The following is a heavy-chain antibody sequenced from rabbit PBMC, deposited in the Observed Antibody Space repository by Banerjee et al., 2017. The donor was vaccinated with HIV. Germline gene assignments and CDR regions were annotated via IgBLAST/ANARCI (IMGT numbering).Heavy chain of an antibody. CDR3: ARDYAGYSLFQL. D-gene: IGHD7-1*01. V-gene: IGHV1S45*01. J-gene: IGHJ4*01. Sequence: QEQPKESGGDLVKPEGSLTLTCTASGFSFSNGYVMCWVRQAPGKGLEWIACINTSSDNTGYATWAKGRFTISKTSSTTVTLQMTSLTAADTATYFCARDYAGYSLFQLWGPGTLVTVS. CDR1: GFSFSNGYV. CDR2: INTSSDNT.